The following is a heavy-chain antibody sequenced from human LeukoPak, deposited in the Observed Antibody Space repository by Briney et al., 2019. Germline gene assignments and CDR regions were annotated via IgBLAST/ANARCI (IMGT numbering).Heavy chain of an antibody. Sequence: GGSLRLSCSASGFTFSDYFMHWVRQAPGEGLVGVSRINGDGTTTIYADSVKGRFTISRDNAKNTLYLQMNSLRAEDTAIYYCARRVDATRWFDPWGQGTLVTVSS. CDR1: GFTFSDYF. J-gene: IGHJ5*02. CDR3: ARRVDATRWFDP. D-gene: IGHD2-15*01. CDR2: INGDGTTT. V-gene: IGHV3-74*01.